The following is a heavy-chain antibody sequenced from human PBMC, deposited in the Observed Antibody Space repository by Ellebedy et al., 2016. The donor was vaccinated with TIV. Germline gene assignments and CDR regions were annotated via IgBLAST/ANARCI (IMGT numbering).Heavy chain of an antibody. D-gene: IGHD3-9*01. V-gene: IGHV4-39*01. J-gene: IGHJ3*01. CDR1: GGSISRTTYY. CDR2: IYYTGTT. CDR3: AADYDIVAGYYRGDAFDV. Sequence: SETLSLTXTVSGGSISRTTYYWGWIRQPPGKGLEWLGTIYYTGTTYYNPSLNSRVTISIDTSKTQFSLKLNSVTAADTAVYYCAADYDIVAGYYRGDAFDVWGQGTMVTVSS.